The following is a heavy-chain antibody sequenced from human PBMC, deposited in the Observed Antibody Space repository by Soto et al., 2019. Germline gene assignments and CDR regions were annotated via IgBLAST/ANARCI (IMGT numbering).Heavy chain of an antibody. Sequence: SETLSLTCTVSGGSISSYYWSWIWQPPGKGLEWIGYVYYSGGTNYNPSLKGRVTILLDAPKNQFSLKLSSVIAADTAVYYCARGVLVEGTSSPDMFDYWGQGTQVTVSS. D-gene: IGHD6-6*01. CDR3: ARGVLVEGTSSPDMFDY. CDR2: VYYSGGT. V-gene: IGHV4-59*01. J-gene: IGHJ4*02. CDR1: GGSISSYY.